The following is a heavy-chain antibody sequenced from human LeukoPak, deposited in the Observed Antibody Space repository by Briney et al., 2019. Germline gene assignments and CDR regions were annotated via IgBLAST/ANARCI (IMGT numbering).Heavy chain of an antibody. D-gene: IGHD5-12*01. Sequence: GGSLRLSCAASGFTFSHYWMSWVRQAPGKGLEWVSAISGSGGSTYYADSVKGRFTISRDNSKNTLYLQMNSLRAEDTAVYYCARLHPPRGYSGYDSRVVDYWGQGTLVTVSS. CDR2: ISGSGGST. CDR3: ARLHPPRGYSGYDSRVVDY. V-gene: IGHV3-23*01. J-gene: IGHJ4*02. CDR1: GFTFSHYW.